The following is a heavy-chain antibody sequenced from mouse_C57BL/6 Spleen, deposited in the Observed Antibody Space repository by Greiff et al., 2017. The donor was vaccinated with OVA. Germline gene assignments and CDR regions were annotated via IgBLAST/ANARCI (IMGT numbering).Heavy chain of an antibody. CDR3: ARPSYGSSPWDY. CDR2: ISSGSSTL. Sequence: EVQVVESGGGLVKPGGSLKLSCAASGFTFSDYGMHWVRQAPETGLEWVAYISSGSSTLYYADTVTVRFTIYRDNAKKTLFLQITSLRSEDTAMYYCARPSYGSSPWDYWGQGTTLTVSS. J-gene: IGHJ2*01. V-gene: IGHV5-17*01. D-gene: IGHD1-1*01. CDR1: GFTFSDYG.